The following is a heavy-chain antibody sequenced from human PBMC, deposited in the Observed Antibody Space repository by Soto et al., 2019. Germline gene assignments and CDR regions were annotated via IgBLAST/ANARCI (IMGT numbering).Heavy chain of an antibody. Sequence: PGGSLRLSCAASGFTFSSYAMSWVRQAPGKGLEWVSAISGSGGSTYYADSVKGRFTISRDNSKNTLYLQMNSLRAEDTAVYYCAKVTNERYGDPEYFHHWGQGTLVTVSS. CDR3: AKVTNERYGDPEYFHH. V-gene: IGHV3-23*01. CDR2: ISGSGGST. CDR1: GFTFSSYA. D-gene: IGHD2-21*02. J-gene: IGHJ1*01.